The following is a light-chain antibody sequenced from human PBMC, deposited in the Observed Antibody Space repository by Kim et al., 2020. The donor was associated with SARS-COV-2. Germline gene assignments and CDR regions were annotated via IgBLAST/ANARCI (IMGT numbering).Light chain of an antibody. CDR2: QHD. CDR1: KLGDKN. J-gene: IGLJ2*01. CDR3: QAWDSSAAV. Sequence: SVSPGQTARITCSGDKLGDKNAFWYQQKPGQSPVLVMFQHDKRPSGISQRFSGSNSGNTAILTISGTRTIDEADYYCQAWDSSAAVFGGGTKLIVL. V-gene: IGLV3-1*01.